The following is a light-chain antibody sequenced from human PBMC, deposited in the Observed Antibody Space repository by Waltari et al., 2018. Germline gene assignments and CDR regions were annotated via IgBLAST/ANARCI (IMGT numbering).Light chain of an antibody. J-gene: IGLJ3*02. CDR1: SSDVGGYNY. Sequence: QSALTQPASVSGSPGQSITISCTGTSSDVGGYNYVSWYQQHPGKAPKLMIYKVSKRPSGVSDRFSASKSGNTASLTISGLQAEDEADYYCSSYTSSSTRVFGGGTKLTVL. V-gene: IGLV2-14*01. CDR2: KVS. CDR3: SSYTSSSTRV.